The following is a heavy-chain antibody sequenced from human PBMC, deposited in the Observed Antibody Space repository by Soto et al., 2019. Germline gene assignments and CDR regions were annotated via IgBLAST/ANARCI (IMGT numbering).Heavy chain of an antibody. D-gene: IGHD2-8*01. CDR2: INPNSGGT. CDR3: ARGPNVAPHQIYFDY. V-gene: IGHV1-2*04. Sequence: ASVKVSCKASGYTFTGYYMHWVRQAPGQGLEWMGWINPNSGGTNYAQKFQGWVTMTRDTSISTAYMELSRLRSDDTAVYYSARGPNVAPHQIYFDYWGQGTLVTVSS. CDR1: GYTFTGYY. J-gene: IGHJ4*02.